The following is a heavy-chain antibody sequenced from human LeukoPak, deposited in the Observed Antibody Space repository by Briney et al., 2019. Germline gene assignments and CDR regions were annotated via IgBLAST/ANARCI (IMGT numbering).Heavy chain of an antibody. J-gene: IGHJ4*02. D-gene: IGHD5-18*01. V-gene: IGHV4-39*07. CDR3: AARGYSYGPTRYYFDY. CDR1: GGSISSSSYY. Sequence: SETLSLTCTVSGGSISSSSYYWGWIRQPPGKGLEWIGSIYYSGSTYYNPSLKSRVAISVDTSKNQFSLKLSSVTAADTAVYYCAARGYSYGPTRYYFDYWGQGTLVTVSS. CDR2: IYYSGST.